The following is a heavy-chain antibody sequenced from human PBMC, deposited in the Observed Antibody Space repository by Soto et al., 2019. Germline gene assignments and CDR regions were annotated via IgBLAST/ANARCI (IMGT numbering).Heavy chain of an antibody. J-gene: IGHJ4*02. CDR3: ARTGTTSAGHFDY. V-gene: IGHV4-31*03. D-gene: IGHD1-7*01. CDR1: GGSISSGGFY. Sequence: PSETLSLTCTVSGGSISSGGFYWSWIRQHPGKGLDWIGYIFNSGSTHYNPSLKSRVTMSVDTSKNQFSLRLNSVTAADTAVYYCARTGTTSAGHFDYWGQGTLVTVYS. CDR2: IFNSGST.